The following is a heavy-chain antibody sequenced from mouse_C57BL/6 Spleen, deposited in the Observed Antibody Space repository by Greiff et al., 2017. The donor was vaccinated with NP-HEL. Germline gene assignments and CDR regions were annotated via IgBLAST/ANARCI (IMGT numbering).Heavy chain of an antibody. CDR2: INPSNGGT. D-gene: IGHD2-4*01. V-gene: IGHV1-53*01. CDR3: AYYDYDVGYFAY. J-gene: IGHJ3*01. Sequence: VQLQQSGTELVKPGASVKLSCKASGYTFTSYWMHWVKQRPGQGLEWIGNINPSNGGTNYNEKFKSKATLTVDKSSSTAYMQLSSLTSEDSAVYYCAYYDYDVGYFAYWGQGTLVTVSA. CDR1: GYTFTSYW.